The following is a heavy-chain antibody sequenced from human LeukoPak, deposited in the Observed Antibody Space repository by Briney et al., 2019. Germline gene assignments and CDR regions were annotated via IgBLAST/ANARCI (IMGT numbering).Heavy chain of an antibody. CDR3: ARDREGYNLYYFDY. D-gene: IGHD5-24*01. Sequence: GSVKVSCTASGYTFTSYYMNWVRQAPGQGLEWMGRINPSGGSTNYAQKFQGRVTTTSDTSTSTVYMELSSLRSEDTAVYYCARDREGYNLYYFDYWGQGTLVTVSS. CDR1: GYTFTSYY. J-gene: IGHJ4*02. V-gene: IGHV1-46*01. CDR2: INPSGGST.